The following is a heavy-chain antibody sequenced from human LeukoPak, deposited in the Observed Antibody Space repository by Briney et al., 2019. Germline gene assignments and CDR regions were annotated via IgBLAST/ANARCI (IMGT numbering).Heavy chain of an antibody. CDR3: ARDEVGVIRGIII. CDR1: GGSISSSGYY. Sequence: PSETLSLTCTVSGGSISSSGYYWGWIRQPPGKGLEWLGSIYYSGSPSYNPSLQSRVTISVDTSNNQFSLKLSSVTAADTAVYYCARDEVGVIRGIIIWGQGTLVTVSS. CDR2: IYYSGSP. J-gene: IGHJ4*02. V-gene: IGHV4-39*07. D-gene: IGHD3-10*01.